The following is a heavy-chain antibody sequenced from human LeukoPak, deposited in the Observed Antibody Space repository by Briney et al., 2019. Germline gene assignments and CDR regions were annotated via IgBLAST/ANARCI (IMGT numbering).Heavy chain of an antibody. Sequence: GRSLRLSCAASGFSFSTYWMSCDRHAPGKGLEWVANINQDGSDKYYVDSVKGRFTISRDNAKNSLYLQMNSLRAEDMAVYYCARVPRNWAAFDIWGQGTMVTVSS. CDR3: ARVPRNWAAFDI. V-gene: IGHV3-7*05. J-gene: IGHJ3*02. D-gene: IGHD7-27*01. CDR2: INQDGSDK. CDR1: GFSFSTYW.